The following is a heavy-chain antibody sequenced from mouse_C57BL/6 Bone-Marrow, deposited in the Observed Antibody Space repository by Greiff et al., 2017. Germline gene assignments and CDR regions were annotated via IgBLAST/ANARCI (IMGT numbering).Heavy chain of an antibody. Sequence: VQLQQPGAELVKPGASVKLSCKASGYTFTSYWMHWVKQRPGRGLEWIGRIDPNSGGTKYNEKFKSKATLTVDKPSSTAYMQLSSLTSEDSAVYYCARSRYLPPYAMDYWGQGTSVTVSS. D-gene: IGHD2-14*01. CDR2: IDPNSGGT. J-gene: IGHJ4*01. V-gene: IGHV1-72*01. CDR1: GYTFTSYW. CDR3: ARSRYLPPYAMDY.